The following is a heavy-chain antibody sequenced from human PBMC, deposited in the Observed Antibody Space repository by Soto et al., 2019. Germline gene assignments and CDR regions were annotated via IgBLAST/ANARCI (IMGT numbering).Heavy chain of an antibody. CDR2: IYYSGST. D-gene: IGHD3-9*01. Sequence: SETLSLTCTVSGGSISSSSYYWGWIRQPPGKGLEWIGSIYYSGSTYYNPSLKSRVTISVDTSKNQFSLKLSSVTAADTAVYYCARQGTYYDILTGYPPFYYWGQGTQVTVSS. V-gene: IGHV4-39*01. J-gene: IGHJ4*02. CDR1: GGSISSSSYY. CDR3: ARQGTYYDILTGYPPFYY.